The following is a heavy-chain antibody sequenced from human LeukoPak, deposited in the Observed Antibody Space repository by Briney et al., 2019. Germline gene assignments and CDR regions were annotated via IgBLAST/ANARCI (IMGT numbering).Heavy chain of an antibody. CDR3: ARDPSDPTPIDY. CDR1: GYTFTSLD. Sequence: ASVKVSCKASGYTFTSLDINWVRQATGQGLEWMGWMNPNSGNTGCAQKFQGRVTMTKNTSISTAYMELSSLTSEDTAVYYCARDPSDPTPIDYWGQGTLVTVSS. V-gene: IGHV1-8*01. CDR2: MNPNSGNT. J-gene: IGHJ4*02.